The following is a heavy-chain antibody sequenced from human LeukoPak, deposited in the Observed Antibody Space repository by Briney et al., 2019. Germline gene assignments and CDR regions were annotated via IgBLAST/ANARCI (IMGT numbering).Heavy chain of an antibody. CDR1: GFTFSSHW. J-gene: IGHJ6*02. Sequence: GGSLRLSCAASGFTFSSHWMHWVRQAPGKGLEWVSYISSSSSTIYYADSVKGRFTISRDNAKNSLYLQMNSLRAEDTAVYYCARERAEYYDFWSGYKQYGMDVWGQGTTVTVSS. D-gene: IGHD3-3*01. CDR3: ARERAEYYDFWSGYKQYGMDV. CDR2: ISSSSSTI. V-gene: IGHV3-48*01.